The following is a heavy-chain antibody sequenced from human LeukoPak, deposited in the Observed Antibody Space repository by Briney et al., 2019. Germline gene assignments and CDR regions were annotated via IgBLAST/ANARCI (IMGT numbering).Heavy chain of an antibody. Sequence: PGGSLRLSCAASGFSFSLYWMTWVRQSPGKGLEWVADINPDGSQKYSVDSVKGRFTISRDNAKNSLYLQMNSLRAEDTAVYYCARVEGSGWSKLCDYWGQGTLVTVSS. J-gene: IGHJ4*02. CDR1: GFSFSLYW. CDR2: INPDGSQK. D-gene: IGHD6-19*01. CDR3: ARVEGSGWSKLCDY. V-gene: IGHV3-7*01.